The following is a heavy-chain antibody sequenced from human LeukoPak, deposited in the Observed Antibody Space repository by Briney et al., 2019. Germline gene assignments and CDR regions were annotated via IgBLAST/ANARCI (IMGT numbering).Heavy chain of an antibody. CDR1: GGSISSSSYY. CDR3: ASSTYYYGSPSYYFDY. V-gene: IGHV4-39*01. Sequence: SETLSLTCTVSGGSISSSSYYWGLIRQPPGKWLEWIGRIYYSGSTYYNPSLKSRVTISVDTSKNQFSLKLSSVTAADTAVYYCASSTYYYGSPSYYFDYWGQGTLVTVSS. J-gene: IGHJ4*02. CDR2: IYYSGST. D-gene: IGHD3-10*01.